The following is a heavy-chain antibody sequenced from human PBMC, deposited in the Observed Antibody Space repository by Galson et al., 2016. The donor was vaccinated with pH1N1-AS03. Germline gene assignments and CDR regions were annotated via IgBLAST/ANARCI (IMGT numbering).Heavy chain of an antibody. CDR3: AGYHGVGNGALDI. D-gene: IGHD3-10*01. Sequence: SVKVSCKASGGTFNNFAISWVRQAPGQGLEWLGRIILVFGTTIYAQKFQGRVMITADESTSTAYMELSSLRLYDTAVYYCAGYHGVGNGALDIWGRGTLVTVTS. CDR1: GGTFNNFA. V-gene: IGHV1-69*13. J-gene: IGHJ3*02. CDR2: IILVFGTT.